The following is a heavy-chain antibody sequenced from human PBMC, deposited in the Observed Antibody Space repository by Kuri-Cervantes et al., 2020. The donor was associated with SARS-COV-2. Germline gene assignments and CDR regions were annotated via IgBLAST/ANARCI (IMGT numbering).Heavy chain of an antibody. Sequence: GGSLRLSCTASGFTLSSYSMNWVRQAPGKGLEWVSSISGSRRYIYYADSVKGRFTISRDNAKNSLYLQMNSLRAEDTAVYYCAKGRGYGYGPDYWGQGTLVTVSS. CDR1: GFTLSSYS. V-gene: IGHV3-21*01. J-gene: IGHJ4*02. CDR2: ISGSRRYI. CDR3: AKGRGYGYGPDY. D-gene: IGHD5-18*01.